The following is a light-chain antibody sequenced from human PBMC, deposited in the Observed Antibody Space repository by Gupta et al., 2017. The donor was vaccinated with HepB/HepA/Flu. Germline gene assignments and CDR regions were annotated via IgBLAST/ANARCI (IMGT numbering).Light chain of an antibody. CDR1: SLRSYY. J-gene: IGLJ2*01. CDR2: GKN. CDR3: NSRDSRGNHLV. V-gene: IGLV3-19*01. Sequence: VSVALGQTVRITCQGDSLRSYYASWYQQKPGQAPVLVIYGKNNRPSGIPDRFSGSSSGNTASLTITGAQAEDEADYYCNSRDSRGNHLVFGGGTKLTVL.